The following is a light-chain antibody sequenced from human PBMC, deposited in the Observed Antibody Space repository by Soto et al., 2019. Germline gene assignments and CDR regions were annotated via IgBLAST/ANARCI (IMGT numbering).Light chain of an antibody. Sequence: DIQMTQSPSSLSASVGGRVTITCRASQSISSYLNWYQQKPGKAPKLLIYAASSLQSGVPSRFSGRGSGTDFTLTINNLQREDFADYFCQQTYSNLWTFGQGTKVDIK. CDR1: QSISSY. CDR3: QQTYSNLWT. CDR2: AAS. J-gene: IGKJ1*01. V-gene: IGKV1-39*01.